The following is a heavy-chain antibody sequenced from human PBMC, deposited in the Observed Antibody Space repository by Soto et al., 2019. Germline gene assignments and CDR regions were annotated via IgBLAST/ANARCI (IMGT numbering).Heavy chain of an antibody. J-gene: IGHJ5*02. D-gene: IGHD2-15*01. Sequence: SETLSLTCAVYGGSLSGNYWGWIRQPPGKGLEGIGETHHSGSTNYNPSLRSRVTISVDKSKNQFSLKLSSVTAADTAVYYCARDLLYIKDIVVVVAASGLNHWGQGTLVTVSS. CDR3: ARDLLYIKDIVVVVAASGLNH. V-gene: IGHV4-34*01. CDR1: GGSLSGNY. CDR2: THHSGST.